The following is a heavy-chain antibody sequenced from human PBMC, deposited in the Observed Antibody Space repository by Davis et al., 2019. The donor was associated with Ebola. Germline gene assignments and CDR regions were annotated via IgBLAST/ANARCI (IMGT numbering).Heavy chain of an antibody. CDR1: GYTFTSYG. CDR3: ARGGGVLRFLEWLLPFDY. V-gene: IGHV1-18*01. Sequence: ASVKVSCKASGYTFTSYGISWVRQAPGQGLEWMGWISAYNGNTNYAQKLQGRVTMTTDTSTSTAYMELRSLRSDDTAVYYCARGGGVLRFLEWLLPFDYWGQGTLVTVSS. D-gene: IGHD3-3*01. CDR2: ISAYNGNT. J-gene: IGHJ4*02.